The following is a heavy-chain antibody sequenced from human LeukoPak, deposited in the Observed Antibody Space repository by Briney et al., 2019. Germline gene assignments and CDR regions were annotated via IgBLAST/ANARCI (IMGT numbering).Heavy chain of an antibody. J-gene: IGHJ6*03. Sequence: SETLSLTCTVSGGSISSYYWSWIRQPPGKGLEWIGYIYHSGSTNYNPSLKSRVTISVDTSKNQFSLKLSSVTAADTAVYYCARDVAAADEYYYYYYMDVWGKGTTVTVSS. D-gene: IGHD6-13*01. CDR1: GGSISSYY. CDR2: IYHSGST. CDR3: ARDVAAADEYYYYYYMDV. V-gene: IGHV4-59*12.